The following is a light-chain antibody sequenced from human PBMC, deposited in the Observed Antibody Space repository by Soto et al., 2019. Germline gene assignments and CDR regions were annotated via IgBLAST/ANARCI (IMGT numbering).Light chain of an antibody. CDR1: QSVSSY. J-gene: IGKJ4*01. Sequence: EIVLTQSPATMSLSPGERATLSCRASQSVSSYLAWHQQKPGQAPRLLIYDASNRATGIPARFSVSGSGTDFTLAISGLEREDFAVYYCQQRSNWPRLTFGGGAKVESK. CDR3: QQRSNWPRLT. CDR2: DAS. V-gene: IGKV3-11*01.